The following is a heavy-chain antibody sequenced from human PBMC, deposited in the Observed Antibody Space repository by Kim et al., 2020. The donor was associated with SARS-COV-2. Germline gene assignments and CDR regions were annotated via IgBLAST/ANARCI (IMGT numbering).Heavy chain of an antibody. D-gene: IGHD3-9*01. J-gene: IGHJ6*02. Sequence: RKFQGRVTITADESTSTAYMELSSLRSEDTAVYYCARMYYDILTGSRMDVWGQGTTVTVSS. CDR3: ARMYYDILTGSRMDV. V-gene: IGHV1-69*01.